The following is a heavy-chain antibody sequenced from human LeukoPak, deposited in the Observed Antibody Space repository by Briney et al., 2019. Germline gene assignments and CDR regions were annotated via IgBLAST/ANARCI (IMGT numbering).Heavy chain of an antibody. CDR2: ISSSGSFT. V-gene: IGHV3-11*05. Sequence: GGSLRLSCAASGFSFSDYYMSWIRQAPGKGLEWVSYISSSGSFTYYADSVKGRFTISRDNSKNTLYLQMNSLRAEDTAVYYCAKVAVAGTYWGQGTLVTVSS. CDR3: AKVAVAGTY. CDR1: GFSFSDYY. D-gene: IGHD6-19*01. J-gene: IGHJ4*02.